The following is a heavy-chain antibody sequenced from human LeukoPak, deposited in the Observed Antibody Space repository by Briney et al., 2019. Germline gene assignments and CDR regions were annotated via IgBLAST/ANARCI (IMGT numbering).Heavy chain of an antibody. CDR2: IRYDGTNK. CDR1: GFTFSTFA. CDR3: AKGSKAVLFTRDHYMDV. Sequence: GGSLRLSCEASGFTFSTFAMIWVRQAPGKGLEWVAFIRYDGTNKYYADSVKGRFTISRDNSKNTLYLQMNSLRAEDTAVYYCAKGSKAVLFTRDHYMDVWGKGTTVTISS. J-gene: IGHJ6*03. V-gene: IGHV3-30*02. D-gene: IGHD6-19*01.